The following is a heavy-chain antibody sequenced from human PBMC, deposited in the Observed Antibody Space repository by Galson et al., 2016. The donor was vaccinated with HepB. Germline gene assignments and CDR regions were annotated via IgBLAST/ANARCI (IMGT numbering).Heavy chain of an antibody. CDR2: TFHTGGA. D-gene: IGHD6-6*01. V-gene: IGHV4-30-2*01. CDR1: GGSIISGGFS. J-gene: IGHJ3*02. Sequence: TLSLTCAVSGGSIISGGFSWSWIRQPPGKRLEWIGYTFHTGGATYNPSLKSRVTISVDTSKNQFSLNLTSVTAADTAVYYCARHSSSYAFDIWGQGTMVTVSS. CDR3: ARHSSSYAFDI.